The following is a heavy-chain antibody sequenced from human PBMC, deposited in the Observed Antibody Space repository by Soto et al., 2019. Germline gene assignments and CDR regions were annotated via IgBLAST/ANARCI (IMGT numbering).Heavy chain of an antibody. CDR2: INPGGGT. J-gene: IGHJ4*02. CDR3: AREPEPNGFRFDY. CDR1: EYTFTSCY. D-gene: IGHD2-8*01. V-gene: IGHV1-46*01. Sequence: QMQLVQSGTEVKKPGASVKVSCRASEYTFTSCYIHWLRQAPGQELEWMGIINPGGGTKYVQQFQGRVTITRDTSTSTVYMEVTSLRSEDTAVYYGAREPEPNGFRFDYWGQGTLVTVSS.